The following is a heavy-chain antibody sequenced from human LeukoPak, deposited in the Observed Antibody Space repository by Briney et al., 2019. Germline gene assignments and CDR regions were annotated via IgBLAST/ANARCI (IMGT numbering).Heavy chain of an antibody. CDR2: IYHSGST. CDR3: ARTQPRHYDSSGYPDY. V-gene: IGHV4-4*02. D-gene: IGHD3-22*01. CDR1: GGSISSSNW. J-gene: IGHJ4*02. Sequence: SETLSLTCAVSGGSISSSNWWSWVRQPPGKGLEWIGEIYHSGSTNYNPSLKSRVTISVDKSKNQFSLKLSSVTAADTAVYYCARTQPRHYDSSGYPDYWGQGTLVTVSS.